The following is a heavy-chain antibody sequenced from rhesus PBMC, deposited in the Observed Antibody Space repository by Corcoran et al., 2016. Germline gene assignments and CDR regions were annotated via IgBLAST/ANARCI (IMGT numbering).Heavy chain of an antibody. D-gene: IGHD6-25*01. CDR2: IYGSGAST. J-gene: IGHJ4*01. Sequence: QVQLQESGPAVVKPSETLSLTCAVSGGSISSSNWWSWIRQSPGKGLEWIGGIYGSGASTEYNPSFKSLVTISKDTAKNQFSLKLSSVTAADTAVYYCARDWYSGSWSPYYFDYWGQGVLVTVSS. V-gene: IGHV4-93*01. CDR3: ARDWYSGSWSPYYFDY. CDR1: GGSISSSNW.